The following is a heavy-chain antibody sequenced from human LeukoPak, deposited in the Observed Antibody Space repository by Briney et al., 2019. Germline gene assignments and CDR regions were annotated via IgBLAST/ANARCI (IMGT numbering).Heavy chain of an antibody. CDR2: INHSGST. V-gene: IGHV4-34*01. J-gene: IGHJ3*02. Sequence: SETLSLTCAVYGGSFSGYHWSWIRQPPEKGLEWIGEINHSGSTNYNPSLKSRVTISVDTSKTQFSLKLSSVTAADTAVYYCAKSNGYGLVDIWGQGTMVTVSS. CDR3: AKSNGYGLVDI. D-gene: IGHD3-10*01. CDR1: GGSFSGYH.